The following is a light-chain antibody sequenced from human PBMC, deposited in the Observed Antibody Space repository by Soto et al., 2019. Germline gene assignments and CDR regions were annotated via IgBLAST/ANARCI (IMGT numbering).Light chain of an antibody. CDR1: GSDVGGYNY. CDR2: EVS. CDR3: SSYTSSSSLKWV. J-gene: IGLJ3*02. V-gene: IGLV2-14*01. Sequence: QSALTQPASVSGSPGQSITISCTGTGSDVGGYNYVSWYQQHPGKAPKLKIYEVSNRPSGVSNRFSGSKAGNTASLTISGLQAEDEADYYCSSYTSSSSLKWVFGGGTKLTVL.